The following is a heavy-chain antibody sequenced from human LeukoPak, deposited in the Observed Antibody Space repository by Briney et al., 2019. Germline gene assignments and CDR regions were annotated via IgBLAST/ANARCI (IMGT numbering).Heavy chain of an antibody. D-gene: IGHD3-16*01. CDR3: ARVVVGGARSYYYHYYMDV. CDR1: GGSFSGYY. Sequence: SETLSLTCAVYGGSFSGYYWSWIRQPPGKGLEWIGEINHSGSTNYNPSLKSRVTISVDTSKNQFSLKLSSVTAADTAVYYCARVVVGGARSYYYHYYMDVWGKGTTVTVSS. CDR2: INHSGST. J-gene: IGHJ6*03. V-gene: IGHV4-34*01.